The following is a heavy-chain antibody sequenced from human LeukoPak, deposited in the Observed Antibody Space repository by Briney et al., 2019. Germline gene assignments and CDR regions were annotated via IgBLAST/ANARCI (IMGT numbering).Heavy chain of an antibody. Sequence: GGSLRLSCAASGFSFSTQRMHWVRQAPGKGLVWVSHINSDGSWTSYADSVEGRFTISKDNAKNTVYLRMSNLRVEDTAVYYCVSFYETYWGRGTLVTVSS. D-gene: IGHD2/OR15-2a*01. CDR1: GFSFSTQR. V-gene: IGHV3-74*01. J-gene: IGHJ4*02. CDR2: INSDGSWT. CDR3: VSFYETY.